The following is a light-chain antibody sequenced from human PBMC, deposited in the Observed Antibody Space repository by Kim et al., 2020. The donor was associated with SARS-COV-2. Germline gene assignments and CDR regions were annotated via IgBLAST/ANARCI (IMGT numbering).Light chain of an antibody. J-gene: IGKJ4*01. CDR2: DAS. CDR1: QTVTTSY. CDR3: QQYAHSPLT. Sequence: SPRERAPRSRKASQTVTTSYVRWYQQKTGQTPRLRIYDASNRATGIPDRFSGSESGTDFTLTISRLEPEDFAVYYCQQYAHSPLTFGGGTKVDIK. V-gene: IGKV3-20*01.